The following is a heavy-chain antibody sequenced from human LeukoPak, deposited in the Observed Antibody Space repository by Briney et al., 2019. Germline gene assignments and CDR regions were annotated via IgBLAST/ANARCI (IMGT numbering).Heavy chain of an antibody. D-gene: IGHD6-19*01. Sequence: PGGSLRLSCAASGFTFSSNAMAWVRQAPGKGLEWVSAIRGSDGATYYADSVKGRFTISRDNAKNSLYLQMNSLRAEDTAVYYCARGKYSSGWFDYWGQGTLVTVSS. CDR2: IRGSDGAT. CDR3: ARGKYSSGWFDY. CDR1: GFTFSSNA. V-gene: IGHV3-23*01. J-gene: IGHJ4*02.